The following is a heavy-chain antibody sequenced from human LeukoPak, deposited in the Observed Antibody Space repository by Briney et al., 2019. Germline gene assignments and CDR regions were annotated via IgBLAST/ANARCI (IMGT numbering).Heavy chain of an antibody. J-gene: IGHJ4*02. Sequence: SQTLSLTCAISGDSVSSNSAAWNWIRQSPSRGLEWLGRTYYRSKWYNDYAVSVKSRITISPDTSKNQFSLQLNSVTPEDTAVYYCARVVAVAGTGSSDYWGQGTLVTVSS. CDR1: GDSVSSNSAA. CDR3: ARVVAVAGTGSSDY. CDR2: TYYRSKWYN. V-gene: IGHV6-1*01. D-gene: IGHD6-19*01.